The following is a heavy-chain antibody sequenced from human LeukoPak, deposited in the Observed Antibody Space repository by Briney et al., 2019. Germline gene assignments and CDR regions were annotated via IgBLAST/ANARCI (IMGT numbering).Heavy chain of an antibody. CDR1: GFTVSSNY. J-gene: IGHJ6*02. D-gene: IGHD3-9*01. CDR2: IYSGGST. CDR3: ARALTGYYSAYYYYGMDV. Sequence: GGSLRLSCAASGFTVSSNYMSWVRQAPGKGLEWGSVIYSGGSTYYADSVKGRFTISRDNSKNTLYLQMNSLRAEDTAVYYCARALTGYYSAYYYYGMDVWGQGTTVTVSS. V-gene: IGHV3-53*01.